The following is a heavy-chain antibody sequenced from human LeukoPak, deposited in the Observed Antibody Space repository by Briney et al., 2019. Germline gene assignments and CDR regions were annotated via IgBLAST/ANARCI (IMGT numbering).Heavy chain of an antibody. Sequence: PSETLSLTCIVSGGSISSYYWSWIRQPPGKGLEWIGYIYYSGSTNYNPSLKSRVTISVDTSKNQFSLKLSSVTAADTAVYYCARASGKGKWDWFDPWGQGTLVTVSS. CDR1: GGSISSYY. J-gene: IGHJ5*02. D-gene: IGHD1-26*01. CDR2: IYYSGST. CDR3: ARASGKGKWDWFDP. V-gene: IGHV4-59*01.